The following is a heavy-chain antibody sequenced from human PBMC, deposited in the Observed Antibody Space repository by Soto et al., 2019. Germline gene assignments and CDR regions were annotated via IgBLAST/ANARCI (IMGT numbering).Heavy chain of an antibody. CDR2: TYYRSKWYN. D-gene: IGHD2-2*01. J-gene: IGHJ5*02. V-gene: IGHV6-1*01. CDR1: GDSVSSNSAA. CDR3: VRCEYCSSTSCLNPGWFDP. Sequence: SQTLSLTCAISGDSVSSNSAAWNWIRQSPSRGLEWLGRTYYRSKWYNDYAVSVKSRITINPDTSKNQFSLQLNSVTPEDTAVYYCVRCEYCSSTSCLNPGWFDPWGQGTLVTVSS.